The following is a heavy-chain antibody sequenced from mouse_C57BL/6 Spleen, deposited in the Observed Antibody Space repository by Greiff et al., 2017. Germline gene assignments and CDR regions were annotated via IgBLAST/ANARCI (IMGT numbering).Heavy chain of an antibody. D-gene: IGHD3-3*01. J-gene: IGHJ2*01. V-gene: IGHV1-72*01. CDR2: IDPNSGGT. CDR3: AGWRCKGLYFDY. Sequence: QVQLQQPGAELVKPGASVKLSCKASGYTFTSYWMPWVKQRPGRGLEWIGRIDPNSGGTKYNEKFKSQATLTVDKPSSTAYMQLSSLTSEDAAGYYCAGWRCKGLYFDYWNQGTTLTLST. CDR1: GYTFTSYW.